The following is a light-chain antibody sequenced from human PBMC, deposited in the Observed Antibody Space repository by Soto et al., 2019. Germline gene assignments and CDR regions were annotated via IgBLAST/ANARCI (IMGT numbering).Light chain of an antibody. CDR2: EVS. CDR1: SSDVGDYNY. Sequence: QSALTQPPSASGTPGQSVTIPCTGTSSDVGDYNYVSWYQQHPGKAPKLVIYEVSRRPSGVPDRFSGSKSGNTASLTVSGLQAEDEADYYCSSNAGRNNWVVGGGTKVTVL. V-gene: IGLV2-8*01. J-gene: IGLJ2*01. CDR3: SSNAGRNNWV.